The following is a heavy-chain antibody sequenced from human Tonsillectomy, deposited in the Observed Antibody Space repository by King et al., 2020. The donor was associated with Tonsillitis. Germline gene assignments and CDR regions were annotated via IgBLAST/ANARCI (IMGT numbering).Heavy chain of an antibody. Sequence: VQLVQSGAEVKKPGSSVKVSCKASGGTFSSYAISWVRQAPGQGLEWMGGIIPIFGTANYAQKFQGRVTITADESTSTAYMELSSLRSEDTAVYYCARNALSTVTTHNWYFDLWGRGTLVTVSS. V-gene: IGHV1-69*01. D-gene: IGHD4-17*01. CDR1: GGTFSSYA. CDR3: ARNALSTVTTHNWYFDL. CDR2: IIPIFGTA. J-gene: IGHJ2*01.